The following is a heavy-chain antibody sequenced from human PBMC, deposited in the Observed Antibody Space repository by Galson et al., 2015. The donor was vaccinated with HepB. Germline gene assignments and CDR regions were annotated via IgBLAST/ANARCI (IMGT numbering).Heavy chain of an antibody. J-gene: IGHJ3*02. V-gene: IGHV3-30*18. Sequence: SLRLSCAASGFTFSNYGMHWVRQAPGKGLEWVAVISYDGSKKYYADSVKGRFTISRDNSNNTLYLQMNSLRAEDTAVYYCAKDPYDGSGHAFDIWGQGTMVTVSS. CDR1: GFTFSNYG. CDR3: AKDPYDGSGHAFDI. D-gene: IGHD3-22*01. CDR2: ISYDGSKK.